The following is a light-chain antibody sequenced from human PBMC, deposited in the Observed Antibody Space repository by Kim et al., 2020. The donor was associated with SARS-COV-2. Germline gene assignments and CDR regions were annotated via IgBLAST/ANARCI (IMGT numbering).Light chain of an antibody. CDR2: QDR. CDR1: KLGDKY. Sequence: VSPGQTASITCSGDKLGDKYASWYQQKPGQSPVLVIYQDRKRPSGIPQRFSGSNSGNTATLTISGTQAMDEADYYCQAWDSSTWVFGGGTQLTVL. CDR3: QAWDSSTWV. J-gene: IGLJ3*02. V-gene: IGLV3-1*01.